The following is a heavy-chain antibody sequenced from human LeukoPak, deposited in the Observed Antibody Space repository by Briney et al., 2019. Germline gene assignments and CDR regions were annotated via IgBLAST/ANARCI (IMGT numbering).Heavy chain of an antibody. Sequence: PGRSLTLSCAASGFTFSSFSMSWIRQAPGKGLEWISYISSSGSSANYADSVKGRFTISRDNAKNSLYLQMNSLRAEDTAVYYCARDLIHRSGEANYWGRGTLVTVSS. CDR3: ARDLIHRSGEANY. CDR2: ISSSGSSA. J-gene: IGHJ4*02. V-gene: IGHV3-48*04. CDR1: GFTFSSFS. D-gene: IGHD3-22*01.